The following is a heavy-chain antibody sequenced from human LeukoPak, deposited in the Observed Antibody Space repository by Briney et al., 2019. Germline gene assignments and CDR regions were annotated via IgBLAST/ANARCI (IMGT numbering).Heavy chain of an antibody. CDR1: GGSISSSSYY. J-gene: IGHJ5*02. Sequence: PSETLSLTCTVSGGSISSSSYYWGWIRQPPGKGLEWIGSIYYSGSTNYNPSLKSRVTISVDTSKNQFSLKLSSVTAADTAVYYCARDRKYCSGGSCYKWFDPWGQGTLVTVSS. CDR2: IYYSGST. V-gene: IGHV4-39*07. D-gene: IGHD2-15*01. CDR3: ARDRKYCSGGSCYKWFDP.